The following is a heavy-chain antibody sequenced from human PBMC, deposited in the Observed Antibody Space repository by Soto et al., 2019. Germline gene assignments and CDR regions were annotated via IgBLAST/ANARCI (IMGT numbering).Heavy chain of an antibody. D-gene: IGHD3-16*01. CDR1: GYTLIRYG. CDR3: ARGGYYGDVWGMLRHYGFDV. CDR2: ISPYNAQT. Sequence: QVQLVQSASEVMKPGASVKVSCKASGYTLIRYGITWVRQAPGQRLEWMGWISPYNAQTIYAQKLQGRVTMTADTTTRTGYLQLRSLKSDDTTVDYCARGGYYGDVWGMLRHYGFDVWGQGTSVTVS. V-gene: IGHV1-18*01. J-gene: IGHJ6*02.